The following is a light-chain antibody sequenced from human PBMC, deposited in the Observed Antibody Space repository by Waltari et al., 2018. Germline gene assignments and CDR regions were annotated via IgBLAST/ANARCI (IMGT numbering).Light chain of an antibody. J-gene: IGKJ1*01. CDR3: MQALQSPWS. CDR2: LGS. Sequence: DIVVTQSPLSLPATPGEQASISCRSSQNLLHTNGYNYLDWYLQKPGQPPQLLIFLGSNRASGVPDRFSGSGSGTEFTLKISRVEAEDVGVYYCMQALQSPWSFGQGTKVEIK. V-gene: IGKV2-28*01. CDR1: QNLLHTNGYNY.